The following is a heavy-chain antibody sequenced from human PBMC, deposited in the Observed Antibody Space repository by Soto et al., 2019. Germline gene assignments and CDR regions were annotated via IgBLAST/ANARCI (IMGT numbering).Heavy chain of an antibody. D-gene: IGHD1-1*01. CDR1: GGSISSIGHS. CDR3: ARIVTGTQSYFDF. Sequence: SETLSLPGTVSGGSISSIGHSWGWIRQSPGQGLEWIGNIFYNGITYYNPSLKSRVTISADTSKNHFSLKLRSVTVADTAVYSWARIVTGTQSYFDFLGQGSLVPFCS. J-gene: IGHJ4*02. V-gene: IGHV4-39*02. CDR2: IFYNGIT.